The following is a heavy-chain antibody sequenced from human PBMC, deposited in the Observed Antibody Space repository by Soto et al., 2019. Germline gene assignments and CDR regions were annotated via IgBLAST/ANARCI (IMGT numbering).Heavy chain of an antibody. CDR3: ARQVSGCSSTSCLIPPDYFDY. CDR2: IYYSGST. Sequence: PSETLSLTCTVSGGSISSSSYYWGWIRQPPGKGLEWIGSIYYSGSTYYNPSLKSRVTISVDTSKNQFSLKLSPVTAADTAVYYCARQVSGCSSTSCLIPPDYFDYWGQGTLVTVSS. CDR1: GGSISSSSYY. J-gene: IGHJ4*02. D-gene: IGHD2-2*01. V-gene: IGHV4-39*01.